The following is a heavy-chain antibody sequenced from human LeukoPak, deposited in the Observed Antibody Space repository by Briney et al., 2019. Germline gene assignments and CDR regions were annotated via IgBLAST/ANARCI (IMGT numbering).Heavy chain of an antibody. CDR3: ATDRATQYFDY. J-gene: IGHJ4*02. V-gene: IGHV3-30*02. D-gene: IGHD2-15*01. CDR2: IWYDGSNK. CDR1: GITFRNYG. Sequence: GGSLRLSCAASGITFRNYGMHWFRQAPGKGLEWVAFIWYDGSNKYYADSVKGRFTISRDNSRNTLFLQMNSLRVEDTAVYYCATDRATQYFDYWGQGTLVSVPS.